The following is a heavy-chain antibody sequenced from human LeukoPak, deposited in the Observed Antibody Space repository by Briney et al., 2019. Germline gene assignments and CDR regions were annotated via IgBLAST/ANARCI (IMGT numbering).Heavy chain of an antibody. CDR3: AKARRSGTHYSDFDF. J-gene: IGHJ4*02. Sequence: GGSLRLSCAASGFNFHEYAMYWVRQAPGKGLEWVSLISGDGGTTSYADSVKGRFTISRDNSENSLNLQMKSLRSEDTALYYCAKARRSGTHYSDFDFWGQGTLVTVCS. D-gene: IGHD1-26*01. V-gene: IGHV3-43*02. CDR1: GFNFHEYA. CDR2: ISGDGGTT.